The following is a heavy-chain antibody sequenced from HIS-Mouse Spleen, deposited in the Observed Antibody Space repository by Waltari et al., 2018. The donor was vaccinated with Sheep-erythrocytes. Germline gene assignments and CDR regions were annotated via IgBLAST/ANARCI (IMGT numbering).Heavy chain of an antibody. V-gene: IGHV4-39*07. CDR2: IYYSWST. CDR1: GGSISSSSYC. D-gene: IGHD3-3*01. CDR3: ARDEGTYYDFWSGYPPSYYFDY. J-gene: IGHJ4*02. Sequence: QLQLQESGPGLVKPSETLSLTCTVSGGSISSSSYCWGWIRQPPGKGLEWIGSIYYSWSTYYNPSLKCRVTISVDTSKNQFSLKLSSVTAADTAVYYCARDEGTYYDFWSGYPPSYYFDYWGQGTLVTVSS.